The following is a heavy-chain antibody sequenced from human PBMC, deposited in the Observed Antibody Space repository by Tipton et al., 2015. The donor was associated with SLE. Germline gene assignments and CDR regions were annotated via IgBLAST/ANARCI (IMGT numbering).Heavy chain of an antibody. D-gene: IGHD6-13*01. CDR2: IWYDGSNK. CDR3: AKSRSRGGSSWAGYFDF. J-gene: IGHJ4*01. Sequence: SLRLSCVASGFTFSNYGMHWVRQAPGKGLEWVAVIWYDGSNKYYADSVKGRFTISRDDSKNTLYLQMNSLRAEDTAVYYCAKSRSRGGSSWAGYFDFWGHGTLVTVSS. V-gene: IGHV3-33*06. CDR1: GFTFSNYG.